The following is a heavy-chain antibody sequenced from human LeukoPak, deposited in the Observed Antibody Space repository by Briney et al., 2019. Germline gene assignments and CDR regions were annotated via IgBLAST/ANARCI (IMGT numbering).Heavy chain of an antibody. CDR1: GGSISSYY. J-gene: IGHJ4*02. D-gene: IGHD6-13*01. V-gene: IGHV4-4*07. CDR3: ASGVVAAAGPNFDY. Sequence: SETLSLTCTVSGGSISSYYWSWIRQPAGKGLEWIGRIYTSGSTNYNPSLKSRVTMSVDTSKNQFSLKLSSVTAADTAVYYCASGVVAAAGPNFDYWGQGTLVTVSS. CDR2: IYTSGST.